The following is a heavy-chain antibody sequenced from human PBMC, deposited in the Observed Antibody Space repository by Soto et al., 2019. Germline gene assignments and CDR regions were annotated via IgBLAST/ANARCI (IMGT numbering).Heavy chain of an antibody. D-gene: IGHD2-8*02. Sequence: QVQLQQWGAGLLKPSETLSLTCAVYGGSFSGYSWTWIRQPPGTGLEWIGEINHSGSTNYNPSLKRRVTISVDASKNQFSLKRTSVTAADTAVYYCARDKSTGLVDYWGQGTLVTVSS. CDR2: INHSGST. V-gene: IGHV4-34*01. CDR1: GGSFSGYS. J-gene: IGHJ4*02. CDR3: ARDKSTGLVDY.